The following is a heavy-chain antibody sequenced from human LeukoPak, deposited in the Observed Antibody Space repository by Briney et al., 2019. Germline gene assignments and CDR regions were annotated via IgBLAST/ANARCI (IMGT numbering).Heavy chain of an antibody. CDR2: IHYSGST. J-gene: IGHJ4*02. D-gene: IGHD1-26*01. Sequence: SETLSLTCTVSGGSIGSYYWSWLRQPPGKGLEWIAYIHYSGSTNYSPSLKSRVTISVDTSTNQFSLNLSSVTAADTAVYYCARVSYSGGYFDYWGQGTLVTVSS. CDR1: GGSIGSYY. CDR3: ARVSYSGGYFDY. V-gene: IGHV4-59*01.